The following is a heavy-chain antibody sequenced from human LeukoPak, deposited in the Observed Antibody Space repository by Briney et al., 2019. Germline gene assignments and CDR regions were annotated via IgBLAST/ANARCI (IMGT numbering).Heavy chain of an antibody. CDR3: ARGHFRPDNWFDP. J-gene: IGHJ5*02. V-gene: IGHV1-69*05. D-gene: IGHD3-3*02. CDR1: GGTFSSYA. Sequence: ASVKVSCKASGGTFSSYAISWVRQAPGQGLEWMGRIIPIFGTANYAQKFQGRVTITTDESTSTAYMELSSLRSEGTAVYYCARGHFRPDNWFDPWGQGTLVTVSS. CDR2: IIPIFGTA.